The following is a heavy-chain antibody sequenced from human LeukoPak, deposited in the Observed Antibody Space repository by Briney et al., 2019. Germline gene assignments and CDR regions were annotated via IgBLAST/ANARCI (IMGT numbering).Heavy chain of an antibody. CDR2: IYHSGST. D-gene: IGHD6-13*01. J-gene: IGHJ3*02. CDR3: ARDPGPYSSSWYGGDAFDI. V-gene: IGHV4-38-2*02. CDR1: DDSMRSDSYY. Sequence: PSETLSLTCAVSDDSMRSDSYYWGWTRQSPGKALEWIGSIYHSGSTYYNPSLKSRVTISVDTSKNQFSLKLSSVTAADTAVYYCARDPGPYSSSWYGGDAFDIWGQGTMVTVSS.